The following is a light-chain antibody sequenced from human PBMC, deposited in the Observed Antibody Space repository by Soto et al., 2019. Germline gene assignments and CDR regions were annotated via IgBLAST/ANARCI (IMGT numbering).Light chain of an antibody. V-gene: IGLV2-18*02. CDR1: SSDIGSYNR. J-gene: IGLJ1*01. CDR3: SSFTTSSTYV. CDR2: EVS. Sequence: QSVLTQPPSVSGSPGQSVAISCTGTSSDIGSYNRVAWYQQPPGTAPKLIIYEVSNRPSGVPARFSGSKSGNTASLTISGLQAEDEADYYCSSFTTSSTYVFGTGTKVTVL.